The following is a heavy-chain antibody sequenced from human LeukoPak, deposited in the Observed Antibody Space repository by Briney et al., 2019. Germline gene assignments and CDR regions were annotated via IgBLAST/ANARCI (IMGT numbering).Heavy chain of an antibody. CDR1: GFTVSSNY. V-gene: IGHV4-34*01. CDR2: INHSGST. D-gene: IGHD5-12*01. Sequence: GSLRLSCAASGFTVSSNYMSWVRQAPGKGLEWIGEINHSGSTNYSPSLKSRVTISVDTSKNQFSLKLSSVTAADTAVYYCARGGKVATRLDYWGQGTLVTVSS. CDR3: ARGGKVATRLDY. J-gene: IGHJ4*02.